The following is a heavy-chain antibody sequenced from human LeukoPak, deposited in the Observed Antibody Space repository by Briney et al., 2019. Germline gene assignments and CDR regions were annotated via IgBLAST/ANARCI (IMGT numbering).Heavy chain of an antibody. CDR3: VRLRRLSYYMDV. Sequence: PSETLSLTCTVSGYSIRSGFYWGWIRQPPGKGLEWIGNIYHSGITYYTPSLKSRVTISVDTSKNQFSLKLSSVTAADTAVYYCVRLRRLSYYMDVWDKGTTVTVSS. D-gene: IGHD5-12*01. V-gene: IGHV4-38-2*02. J-gene: IGHJ6*03. CDR1: GYSIRSGFY. CDR2: IYHSGIT.